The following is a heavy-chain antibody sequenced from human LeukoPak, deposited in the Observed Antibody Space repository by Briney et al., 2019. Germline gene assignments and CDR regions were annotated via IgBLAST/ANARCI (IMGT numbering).Heavy chain of an antibody. CDR1: GFTFGSYG. J-gene: IGHJ4*02. CDR3: ARDLGHFSRGASYFDY. D-gene: IGHD4/OR15-4a*01. CDR2: IWYDGSQK. V-gene: IGHV3-33*01. Sequence: PGGSLRLSCATSGFTFGSYGFHWVRQALGKGLEWVAVIWYDGSQKYYLDSVKGRFAISRDSFDNTVYLQMNGLRAEDTAVYYCARDLGHFSRGASYFDYWGQGALVTVSS.